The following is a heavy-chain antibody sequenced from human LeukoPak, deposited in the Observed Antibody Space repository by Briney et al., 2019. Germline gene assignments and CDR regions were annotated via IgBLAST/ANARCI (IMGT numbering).Heavy chain of an antibody. CDR1: GFTFSSYW. CDR2: IKQDGSEK. D-gene: IGHD3-22*01. J-gene: IGHJ4*02. Sequence: GGSLRLSCAASGFTFSSYWMSWVRQAPGKGLEWVANIKQDGSEKYYVDSVKGRFTISGDNAKNSLYLQMNSLRAEDTAVYYCARATLAWYYYDSSGCPYFDYWGQGTLVTVSS. V-gene: IGHV3-7*01. CDR3: ARATLAWYYYDSSGCPYFDY.